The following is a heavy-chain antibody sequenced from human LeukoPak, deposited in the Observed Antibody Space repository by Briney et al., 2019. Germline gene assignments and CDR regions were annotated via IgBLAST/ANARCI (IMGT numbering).Heavy chain of an antibody. D-gene: IGHD3-22*01. CDR2: IKQDGSEK. CDR1: GFTFSSYW. Sequence: PGGSLRLSCAASGFTFSSYWMSWVRQAPGKGLEWVANIKQDGSEKYYVDSVKGRFTISRDNAKNSLYLQMNSLRAEDTALYYCAKGPHYYDSSGYYHWFDPWGQGTLVTVSS. V-gene: IGHV3-7*03. J-gene: IGHJ5*02. CDR3: AKGPHYYDSSGYYHWFDP.